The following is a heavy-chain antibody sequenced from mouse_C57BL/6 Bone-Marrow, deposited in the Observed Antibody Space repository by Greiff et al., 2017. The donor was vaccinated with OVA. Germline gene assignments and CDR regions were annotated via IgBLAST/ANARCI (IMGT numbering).Heavy chain of an antibody. Sequence: VKLMESGAELVRPGASVTLSCKASGYTFTDYEMHWVKQTPVHGLEWIGAIDPETGGTAYNQKFKGKAILTADKSSSTAYMELRSLTSEDSAVYYCTRLWLYAMDYWGQGTSVTVSS. D-gene: IGHD2-2*01. CDR3: TRLWLYAMDY. J-gene: IGHJ4*01. CDR2: IDPETGGT. V-gene: IGHV1-15*01. CDR1: GYTFTDYE.